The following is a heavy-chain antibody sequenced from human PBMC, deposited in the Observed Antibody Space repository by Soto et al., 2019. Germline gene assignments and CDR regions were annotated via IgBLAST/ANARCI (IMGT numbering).Heavy chain of an antibody. CDR3: ARVRVSRGKSWRDY. CDR1: GGSISSGGYY. Sequence: QVQLQESGPGLVKPSQTLSLTCTVSGGSISSGGYYWSWIRQHPGKGLELIGYIYYSGSTYYNPALKSRVTRSVDTSKNQFSLKLSSVTAADTAVYYCARVRVSRGKSWRDYWGQGTLVTVSS. V-gene: IGHV4-31*03. D-gene: IGHD3-3*01. CDR2: IYYSGST. J-gene: IGHJ4*02.